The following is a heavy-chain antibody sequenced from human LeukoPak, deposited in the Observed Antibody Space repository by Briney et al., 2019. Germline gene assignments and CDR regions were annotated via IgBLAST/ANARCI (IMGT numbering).Heavy chain of an antibody. CDR2: INHSGST. Sequence: SEILSLTCAVYGGSFSGYYWSWIRQPPGKGLEWIGEINHSGSTNYNPSLKSRVTISVDTSKNQFSLKLSSVTAADTAVYYCAGRYYYYGMDVWGQGTTVTVSS. V-gene: IGHV4-34*01. J-gene: IGHJ6*02. CDR1: GGSFSGYY. CDR3: AGRYYYYGMDV.